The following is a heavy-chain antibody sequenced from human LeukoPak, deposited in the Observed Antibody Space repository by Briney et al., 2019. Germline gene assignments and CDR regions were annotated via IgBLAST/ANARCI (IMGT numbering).Heavy chain of an antibody. CDR1: RDTFSSYT. CDR3: ARADSLTMVRGYYFDY. V-gene: IGHV1-69*02. J-gene: IGHJ4*02. Sequence: GASVKVSCKASRDTFSSYTISWVRQAPGQGLEWMGRIIPILGIANYAQKFQGRVTITADKSTSTAYMELSSLRSEDTAVYYCARADSLTMVRGYYFDYWGQGTLVTVSS. CDR2: IIPILGIA. D-gene: IGHD3-10*01.